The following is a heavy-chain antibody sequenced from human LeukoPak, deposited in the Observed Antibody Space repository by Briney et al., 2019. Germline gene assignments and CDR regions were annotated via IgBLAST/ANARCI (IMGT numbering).Heavy chain of an antibody. J-gene: IGHJ5*02. CDR2: INPKSGET. Sequence: ASVKVSCKASGGTFSSYAISWVRQAPGQGLEWMGRINPKSGETNYAQRFQGRVTMTRDTSISTAYMDLSRLRSDDTAVYYCARDNGVGATTVWFDPWGQGTPVTVSS. CDR3: ARDNGVGATTVWFDP. D-gene: IGHD1-26*01. CDR1: GGTFSSYA. V-gene: IGHV1-2*06.